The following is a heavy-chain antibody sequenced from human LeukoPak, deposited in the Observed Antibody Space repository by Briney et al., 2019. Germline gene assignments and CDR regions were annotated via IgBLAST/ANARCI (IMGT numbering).Heavy chain of an antibody. Sequence: SETLSLTCAVSGGSISSGGYSWCWIRQPPGKGLEWIGYIYHSGSTYYNPSLKSRVTISVDRSKNQFSLKLSSVTAADTAVYYCARLPYCSSTSCQGSWFDPWGQGTLVTVSS. J-gene: IGHJ5*02. CDR2: IYHSGST. V-gene: IGHV4-30-2*01. D-gene: IGHD2-2*01. CDR1: GGSISSGGYS. CDR3: ARLPYCSSTSCQGSWFDP.